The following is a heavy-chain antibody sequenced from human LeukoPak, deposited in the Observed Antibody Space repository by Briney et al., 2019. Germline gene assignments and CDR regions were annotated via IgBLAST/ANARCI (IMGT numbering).Heavy chain of an antibody. CDR1: GGSISSSNW. D-gene: IGHD2-2*02. Sequence: SGTLSLTCAVSGGSISSSNWWSWVRQPPGKGLEWIGEIYHSGSTNYNPSLNGRVTISVDTSMNQFSLKVNSVTAADTAVYYCARERNTWFDYWGQGILVTVSS. J-gene: IGHJ4*02. V-gene: IGHV4-4*02. CDR2: IYHSGST. CDR3: ARERNTWFDY.